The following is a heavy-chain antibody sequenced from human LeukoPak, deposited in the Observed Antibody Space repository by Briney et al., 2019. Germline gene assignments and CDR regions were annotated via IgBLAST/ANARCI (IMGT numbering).Heavy chain of an antibody. CDR1: GFAFSSYS. V-gene: IGHV3-21*01. D-gene: IGHD1-7*01. CDR2: ISSSSSYI. J-gene: IGHJ4*02. CDR3: ARINWNYVGYFDY. Sequence: NPGGSLRLSCAASGFAFSSYSMNWVRQAPGKGLEWVSSISSSSSYIYYADSVKGRFTISRDNAKNSLYLQMNSLRAEDTAVYYCARINWNYVGYFDYWGQGTLVTVSS.